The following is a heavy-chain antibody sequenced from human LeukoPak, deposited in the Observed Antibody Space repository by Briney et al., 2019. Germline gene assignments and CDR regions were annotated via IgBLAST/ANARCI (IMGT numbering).Heavy chain of an antibody. CDR1: QYTFSNYW. D-gene: IGHD3-16*01. Sequence: GESLKISCKGLQYTFSNYWITWVRQVPGEGLEWMGMIDPSGTYTKYSPSFQGHVTLSVDKSIDTAYLQWSGLKASDTAIYFCARHKVLGGITIDVFDLWGQGTLVTVSS. CDR3: ARHKVLGGITIDVFDL. V-gene: IGHV5-10-1*01. J-gene: IGHJ3*01. CDR2: IDPSGTYT.